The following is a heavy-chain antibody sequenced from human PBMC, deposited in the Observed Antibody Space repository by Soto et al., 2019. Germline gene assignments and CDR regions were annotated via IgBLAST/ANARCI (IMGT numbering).Heavy chain of an antibody. V-gene: IGHV1-69*02. D-gene: IGHD3-10*01. Sequence: QVQLVQSGAEVKKPGSSVRVSCKASGDTFTFYSINWVRQAPGPGLEWMGRINPILSMSNYAQRFQGRVTMTAEKSTRAAYMELSSLRSEDTAMYYCASSYGSGYRAFDYWGPGALVTVSS. CDR2: INPILSMS. J-gene: IGHJ4*02. CDR1: GDTFTFYS. CDR3: ASSYGSGYRAFDY.